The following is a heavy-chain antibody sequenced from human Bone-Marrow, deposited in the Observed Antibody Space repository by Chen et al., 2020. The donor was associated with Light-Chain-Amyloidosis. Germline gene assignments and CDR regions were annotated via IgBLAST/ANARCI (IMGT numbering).Heavy chain of an antibody. CDR3: ARMFGFCSGGSCYSAYFDY. CDR2: MSYSGST. V-gene: IGHV4-39*01. D-gene: IGHD2-15*01. Sequence: QLQLQESGPGLVRPSETLSLTCTVSGGSISINSYYWGWISQPPGKGLEWIGSMSYSGSTYYSPSLKSRVTISVDTPKNQFSLRLNSVTAADTALYYCARMFGFCSGGSCYSAYFDYWGQGALVTVSS. CDR1: GGSISINSYY. J-gene: IGHJ4*02.